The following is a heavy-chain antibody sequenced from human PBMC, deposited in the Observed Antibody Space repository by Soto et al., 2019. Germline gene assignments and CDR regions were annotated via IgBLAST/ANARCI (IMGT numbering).Heavy chain of an antibody. CDR1: GFTFSSYG. CDR3: AKDRRPNYYYGMDV. V-gene: IGHV3-30*18. D-gene: IGHD6-25*01. Sequence: QVQLVESGGGVVQPGRSLRLSCAASGFTFSSYGMHWVRQAPGKGLEWVAVISYDGSNKYYADSVKGRFTIARDNSKNTLYLQMNSLRAEDTPVYCCAKDRRPNYYYGMDVWGQGTTVTVSS. CDR2: ISYDGSNK. J-gene: IGHJ6*02.